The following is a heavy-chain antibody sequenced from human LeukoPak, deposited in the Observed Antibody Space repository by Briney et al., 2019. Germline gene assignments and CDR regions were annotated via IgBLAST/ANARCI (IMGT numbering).Heavy chain of an antibody. J-gene: IGHJ3*02. CDR3: AKDSAGFGDLFAFDI. CDR2: ISGSGDST. Sequence: GGSLRLSCAASGFTFTTYAMSWVRQAPGKGLEWVSVISGSGDSTYYADSVKGRFTISRDISKNTLYLQMNSLRAEDTAVYYCAKDSAGFGDLFAFDIWGQGTMVTVSS. CDR1: GFTFTTYA. V-gene: IGHV3-23*01. D-gene: IGHD3-10*01.